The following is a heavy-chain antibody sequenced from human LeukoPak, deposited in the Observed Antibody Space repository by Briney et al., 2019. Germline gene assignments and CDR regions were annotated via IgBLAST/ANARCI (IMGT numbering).Heavy chain of an antibody. CDR2: IIPILGIA. V-gene: IGHV1-69*04. CDR3: ARVPYGSGSYRPFDY. D-gene: IGHD3-10*01. J-gene: IGHJ4*02. CDR1: GGTFSSYA. Sequence: SVKVSCKASGGTFSSYAIIWVRQAPGQGLEWMGRIIPILGIANYAQKFQGRVTITADKSTSTAYMELSSLRSEDTAVYYCARVPYGSGSYRPFDYWGQGTLVTVSS.